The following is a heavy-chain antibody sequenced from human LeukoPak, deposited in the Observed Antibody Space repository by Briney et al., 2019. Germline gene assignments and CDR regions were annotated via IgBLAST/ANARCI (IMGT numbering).Heavy chain of an antibody. CDR1: GYTFTSYG. D-gene: IGHD1-26*01. V-gene: IGHV1-18*01. CDR3: ARGGEGATSFYYYGMDV. J-gene: IGHJ6*02. CDR2: ISAYNGNT. Sequence: ASVKVSCKASGYTFTSYGISWVRQAPGQGLEWMGWISAYNGNTNYAQKLQGRVTMTTDTSTCTAYMELRSLRSDDTAVYYCARGGEGATSFYYYGMDVWGQGTTVTVSS.